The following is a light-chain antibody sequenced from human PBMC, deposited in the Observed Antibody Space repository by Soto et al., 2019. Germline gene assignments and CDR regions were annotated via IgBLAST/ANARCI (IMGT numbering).Light chain of an antibody. CDR2: GSF. CDR3: QQYNNWPRT. Sequence: ETLMTQSPATLSLSPGARATLYCRASQTVSSSLAWYQQKPGQAPRLLIVGSFARATGIPARFSGSGSGTEFTLTISSLQSEDFAVYYCQQYNNWPRTFGQGTKVDIK. CDR1: QTVSSS. V-gene: IGKV3-15*01. J-gene: IGKJ1*01.